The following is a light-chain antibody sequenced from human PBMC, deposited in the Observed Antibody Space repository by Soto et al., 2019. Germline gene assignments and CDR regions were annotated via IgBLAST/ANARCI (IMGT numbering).Light chain of an antibody. Sequence: DLQLTQSPSSLSGAVGDRISITRWASQRISSYLNWYQQKPGKAPNLLIYAASTLQSGVPSRFSGSGSGTDYTLTISSLQPEDFATYFCQQNYSPPWTFGQGIKVDIK. J-gene: IGKJ1*01. CDR1: QRISSY. CDR2: AAS. V-gene: IGKV1-39*01. CDR3: QQNYSPPWT.